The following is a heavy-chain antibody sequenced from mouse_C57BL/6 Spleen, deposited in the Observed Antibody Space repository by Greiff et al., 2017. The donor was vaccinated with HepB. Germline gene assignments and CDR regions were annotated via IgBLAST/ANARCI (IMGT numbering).Heavy chain of an antibody. CDR1: GYTFTDYN. CDR3: ARSRYGSPFDY. Sequence: VQLKQSGPELVKPGASVKMSCKASGYTFTDYNMHWVKQSHGKSLEWIGYINPNNGGTSYNQKFKGKATLTVNKSSSTAYMELRSLTSEDSAVYYCARSRYGSPFDYWGQGTTLTVSS. V-gene: IGHV1-22*01. D-gene: IGHD1-1*01. CDR2: INPNNGGT. J-gene: IGHJ2*01.